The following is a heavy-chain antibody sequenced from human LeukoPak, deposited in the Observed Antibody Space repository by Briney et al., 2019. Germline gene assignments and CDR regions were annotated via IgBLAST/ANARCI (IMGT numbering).Heavy chain of an antibody. CDR3: AKDFGSYSRGYFDY. D-gene: IGHD5-18*01. J-gene: IGHJ4*02. V-gene: IGHV3-30*02. Sequence: GGSLRLSCAASGFTFSSYGMHWVRQAPGKGLEWVAFIRYDGSNKYYADSVKGRFTISRDNSKNTLYLQMNSLRAEDTAVYYCAKDFGSYSRGYFDYWGQGTLVTVSS. CDR1: GFTFSSYG. CDR2: IRYDGSNK.